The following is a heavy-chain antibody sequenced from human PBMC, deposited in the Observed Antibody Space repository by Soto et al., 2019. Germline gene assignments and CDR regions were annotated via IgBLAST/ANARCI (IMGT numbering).Heavy chain of an antibody. CDR1: GYTFTGYY. CDR2: INPSGGST. J-gene: IGHJ5*02. D-gene: IGHD2-15*01. Sequence: ASVKVSCKASGYTFTGYYMHWLRQSPGQGLEWMGIINPSGGSTSYAQKFQGRVTMTRDTSTSTVYMELSSLRSEDTAVYYCARAGADIVVVVAATPGVANSNWFDPWGQGTLVTVSS. CDR3: ARAGADIVVVVAATPGVANSNWFDP. V-gene: IGHV1-46*01.